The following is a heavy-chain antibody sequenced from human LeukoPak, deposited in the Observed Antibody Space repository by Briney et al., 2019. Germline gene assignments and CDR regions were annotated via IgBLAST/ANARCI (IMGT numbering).Heavy chain of an antibody. CDR3: ARTRGYSGYDYYYYGMDV. CDR2: IYYGGST. CDR1: GGSISSSSYY. Sequence: SETLSLTCTVSGGSISSSSYYWGWIRQPPGKGLEWIGSIYYGGSTYYNPSLKSRVTISVDTSKNQFSLKLSSVTAADTAVYYCARTRGYSGYDYYYYGMDVWGQGTTVTVSS. V-gene: IGHV4-39*01. J-gene: IGHJ6*02. D-gene: IGHD5-12*01.